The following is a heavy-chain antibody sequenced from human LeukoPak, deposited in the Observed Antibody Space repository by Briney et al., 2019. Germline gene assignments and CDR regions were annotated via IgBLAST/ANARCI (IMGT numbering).Heavy chain of an antibody. CDR1: GDSISSGSYY. D-gene: IGHD6-13*01. V-gene: IGHV4-61*02. J-gene: IGHJ4*02. CDR3: ARGSAEFDY. Sequence: PSETLSLTCTVSGDSISSGSYYWSWIRQPAGKGLEWIGRIYTSGSTNYNPSLKSRVTISVGTSKNQFSLKLSSVTAADTAVYYCARGSAEFDYWGQGTLVTVSS. CDR2: IYTSGST.